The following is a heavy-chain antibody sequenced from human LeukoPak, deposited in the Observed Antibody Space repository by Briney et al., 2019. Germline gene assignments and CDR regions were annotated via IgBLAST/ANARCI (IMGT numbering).Heavy chain of an antibody. CDR3: ARDPGGQQLEYGMDV. D-gene: IGHD6-13*01. Sequence: GGSLRLSCAASGFTVSSNYMSWVRQAPGKGLEWVSVIYSGGSAYYADSVKGRFTISRDNSKNTLYPQMNSLRAEDTAVYYCARDPGGQQLEYGMDVWGKGTTVTVSS. V-gene: IGHV3-53*01. J-gene: IGHJ6*04. CDR2: IYSGGSA. CDR1: GFTVSSNY.